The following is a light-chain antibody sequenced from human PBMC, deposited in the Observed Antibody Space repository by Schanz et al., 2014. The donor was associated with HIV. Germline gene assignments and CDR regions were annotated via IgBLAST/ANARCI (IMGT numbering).Light chain of an antibody. Sequence: QSVLTQPPSVSAAPGQKVTISCSGSSSNIGNNYVSWYQQLPGTAPKLLIYDNNQRPSGIPDRFSGSKSGTSASLTVSGLQADDEADYYCSSYAGSNNVVFGGGTKLTVL. V-gene: IGLV1-51*01. CDR2: DNN. CDR3: SSYAGSNNVV. CDR1: SSNIGNNY. J-gene: IGLJ2*01.